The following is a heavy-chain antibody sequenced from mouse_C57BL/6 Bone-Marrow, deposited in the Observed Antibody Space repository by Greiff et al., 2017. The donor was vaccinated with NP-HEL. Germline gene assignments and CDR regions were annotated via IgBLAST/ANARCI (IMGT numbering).Heavy chain of an antibody. J-gene: IGHJ2*01. V-gene: IGHV1-82*01. CDR1: GYAFSSSW. CDR2: IYPGDGDT. CDR3: ARPYSNYYFDY. Sequence: QVQLKESGPELVKPGASVKISCKASGYAFSSSWMNWVKQRPGKGLEWIGRIYPGDGDTNYNGKFKGKATLTADKSSSTAYMQLSSLTSEDSAVYFCARPYSNYYFDYWGQGTTLTVSS. D-gene: IGHD2-5*01.